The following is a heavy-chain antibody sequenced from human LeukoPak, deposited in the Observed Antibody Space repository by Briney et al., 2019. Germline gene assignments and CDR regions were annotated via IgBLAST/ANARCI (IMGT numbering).Heavy chain of an antibody. CDR3: ARDGTVTTFGVAYYYYYMDV. CDR1: GFTFDDYG. J-gene: IGHJ6*03. CDR2: INWNGGST. V-gene: IGHV3-20*04. Sequence: PGGSLRLSCAASGFTFDDYGMSWVRQAPGKGLEWVSGINWNGGSTGYADSVKGRFTISRDNAKNSLYLQMNSLRAEDTALYYCARDGTVTTFGVAYYYYYMDVWGKGTTVTVSS. D-gene: IGHD4-11*01.